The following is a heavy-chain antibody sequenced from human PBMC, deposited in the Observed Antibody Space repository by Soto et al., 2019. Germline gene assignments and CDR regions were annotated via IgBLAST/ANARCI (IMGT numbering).Heavy chain of an antibody. V-gene: IGHV3-23*01. J-gene: IGHJ4*02. CDR3: AKGRGGSGSLTPRVDF. CDR2: ISGGGDTT. D-gene: IGHD3-10*01. Sequence: EVQLLESGGGLVQPGGSLRLSCAASGFTFNNYAMTWVRQAPGKGLEWVSAISGGGDTTSYAYSVKGRFTVSRDGSKNTLYLQMSSLRAEDTALDYCAKGRGGSGSLTPRVDFWGQGTLVTVSS. CDR1: GFTFNNYA.